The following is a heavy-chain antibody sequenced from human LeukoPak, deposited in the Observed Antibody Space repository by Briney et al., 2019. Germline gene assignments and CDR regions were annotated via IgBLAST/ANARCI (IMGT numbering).Heavy chain of an antibody. CDR1: GGSFSGYY. CDR3: ARVGEEYYYGSGSFQIFDY. CDR2: IYYSGST. J-gene: IGHJ4*02. D-gene: IGHD3-10*01. Sequence: PSETLSLTCAVFGGSFSGYYWSWIRQPPGKGLEWIGYIYYSGSTNYNPSLKSRVTISVDTSKNQFSLKLSSVTAADTAVYYCARVGEEYYYGSGSFQIFDYWGQGTLVTVSS. V-gene: IGHV4-59*01.